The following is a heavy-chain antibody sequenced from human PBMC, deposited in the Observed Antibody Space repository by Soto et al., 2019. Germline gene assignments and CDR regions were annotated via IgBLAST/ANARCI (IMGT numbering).Heavy chain of an antibody. J-gene: IGHJ4*02. CDR2: ISGNGGST. V-gene: IGHV3-23*01. CDR3: AKRPASIITFDY. Sequence: EVQLLDSVGGLVQPGGSLRLSCAASGFTFSNYAMSWVRQAPGKGLEWVSTISGNGGSTYYADSVKGRFTISRDNSKNMLFLQINSLRDDDSAVYYCAKRPASIITFDYWGQGTPVNVSS. D-gene: IGHD2-2*01. CDR1: GFTFSNYA.